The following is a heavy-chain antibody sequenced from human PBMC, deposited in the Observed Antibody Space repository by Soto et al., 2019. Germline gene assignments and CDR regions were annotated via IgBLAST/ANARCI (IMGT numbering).Heavy chain of an antibody. D-gene: IGHD3-10*01. CDR1: GYTFSTFR. CDR2: INAANGDT. Sequence: ASFKFSWNSSGYTFSTFRMHSVLQAPLQNLEWMGRINAANGDTGYSQNFQGRVTITRDTTASTAYMELSGLRSEDTAVYFCARKDYYGSGTYHFDYWGQGNLVTGSS. CDR3: ARKDYYGSGTYHFDY. V-gene: IGHV1-3*01. J-gene: IGHJ4*02.